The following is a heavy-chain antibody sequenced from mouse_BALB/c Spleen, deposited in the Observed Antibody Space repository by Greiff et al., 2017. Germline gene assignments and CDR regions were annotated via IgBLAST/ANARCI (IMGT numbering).Heavy chain of an antibody. CDR3: ESVDDYDWAWFAY. CDR2: INPNNGGT. CDR1: GYTFTDYN. J-gene: IGHJ3*01. V-gene: IGHV1-18*01. Sequence: DVKLQESGPELVKPGASVTIPCKASGYTFTDYNMHWVKQSHGKSLEWIGDINPNNGGTIYNQKFKGKATLTVDKSSSTAYMELRSLTSEDTAVYYCESVDDYDWAWFAYWGQGTLVTVSA. D-gene: IGHD2-4*01.